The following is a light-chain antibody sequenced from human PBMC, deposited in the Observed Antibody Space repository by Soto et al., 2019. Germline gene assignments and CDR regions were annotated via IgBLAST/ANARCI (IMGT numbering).Light chain of an antibody. CDR1: QGVRTY. CDR3: HHYAHSAWT. Sequence: EIVLTQSPGTLSLSPGERATLSCRASQGVRTYLAWYQQKPGQAPRLLIYDASTRATGIPDRFSGSGSGTGFTLTSSRLEPEDFAVYYCHHYAHSAWTFGQGTKVEIK. J-gene: IGKJ1*01. CDR2: DAS. V-gene: IGKV3-20*01.